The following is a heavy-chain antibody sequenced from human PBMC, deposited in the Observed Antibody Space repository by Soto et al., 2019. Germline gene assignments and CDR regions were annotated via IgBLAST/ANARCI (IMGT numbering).Heavy chain of an antibody. CDR3: AKALYSGSYHAFDY. CDR2: FSGGGST. D-gene: IGHD1-26*01. V-gene: IGHV3-23*01. Sequence: GGSLRLSCAASGFTFSSYAMTWVRQAPGKGLEWVSGFSGGGSTYYADSVKGRFTISRDNSKNTVYLQMNSLRAEDTAVYYCAKALYSGSYHAFDYWGQGTLVTVSS. CDR1: GFTFSSYA. J-gene: IGHJ4*02.